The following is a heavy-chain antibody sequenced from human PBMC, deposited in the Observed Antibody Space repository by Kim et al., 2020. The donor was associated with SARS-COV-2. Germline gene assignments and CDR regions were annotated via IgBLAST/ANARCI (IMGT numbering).Heavy chain of an antibody. CDR2: IIPIVGTS. CDR1: GGHFSTFA. V-gene: IGHV1-69*13. CDR3: AMSYQDRRKYCSGGTCYEGFDY. J-gene: IGHJ4*02. Sequence: SVKVSCKASGGHFSTFAISWVRQAPGQGLEWMGGIIPIVGTSNYAQKFRGRVTITADESTSTAYMELSSLRSEDSAVFYCAMSYQDRRKYCSGGTCYEGFDYWGQGTLVTVSS. D-gene: IGHD2-15*01.